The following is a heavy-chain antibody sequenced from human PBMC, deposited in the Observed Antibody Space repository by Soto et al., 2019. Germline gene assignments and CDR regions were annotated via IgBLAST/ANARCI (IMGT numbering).Heavy chain of an antibody. CDR1: GYTFTGYY. Sequence: GASVKVSCKASGYTFTGYYMHWVRQAPGQGLEWMGWINPSGGSTSYAQKFQGRVTMTRDTSTSTVYMELSSLRSEDTAVYYCALPPPGIAVAEKADAFDIWGQGTMVTVSS. CDR3: ALPPPGIAVAEKADAFDI. V-gene: IGHV1-46*03. D-gene: IGHD6-19*01. CDR2: INPSGGST. J-gene: IGHJ3*02.